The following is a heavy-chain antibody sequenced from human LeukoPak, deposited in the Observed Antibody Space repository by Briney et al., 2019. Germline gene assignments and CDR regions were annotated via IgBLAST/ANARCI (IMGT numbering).Heavy chain of an antibody. CDR1: GYSFTNYW. Sequence: GESLNISCKGSGYSFTNYWIGWVRQMPGKGLEWIGIIYPGDSDTRYIPSFQGQVTISADKPINTAYLQWSSLKASDTAMYYCARRVDSYWFFDYWGQGTLVTVSS. D-gene: IGHD1-26*01. J-gene: IGHJ4*02. CDR3: ARRVDSYWFFDY. V-gene: IGHV5-51*01. CDR2: IYPGDSDT.